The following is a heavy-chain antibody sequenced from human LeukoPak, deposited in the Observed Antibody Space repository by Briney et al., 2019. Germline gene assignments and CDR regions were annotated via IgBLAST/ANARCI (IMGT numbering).Heavy chain of an antibody. D-gene: IGHD5-24*01. Sequence: ASVRVSCKASGYTLTSYDINWVRQATGQGLEWMGWMNPNTGNTGYAQKFQGRVTMTRNTSISTAYMDLSSLRSEDTAVYYCARTPRNGHIESWGQGTLVTVSS. CDR1: GYTLTSYD. V-gene: IGHV1-8*01. CDR3: ARTPRNGHIES. J-gene: IGHJ5*01. CDR2: MNPNTGNT.